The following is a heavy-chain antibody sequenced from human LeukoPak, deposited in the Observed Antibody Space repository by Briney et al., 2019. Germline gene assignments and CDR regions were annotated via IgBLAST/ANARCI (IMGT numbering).Heavy chain of an antibody. V-gene: IGHV3-23*01. Sequence: PGGSLRLSCAASGFTFSSCAMSWVRQAPGKGLEWVSAISGSGGSTYYADSVKGRFTISRDNSKNTLYLQMNSLRAEDTAVYYCANPKRGYRQCDFDYWGQGTLVTVSS. CDR2: ISGSGGST. CDR3: ANPKRGYRQCDFDY. J-gene: IGHJ4*02. D-gene: IGHD5-18*01. CDR1: GFTFSSCA.